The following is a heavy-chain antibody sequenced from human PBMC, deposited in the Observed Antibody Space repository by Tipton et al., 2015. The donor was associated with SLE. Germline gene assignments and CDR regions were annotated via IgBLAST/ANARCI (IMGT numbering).Heavy chain of an antibody. CDR2: ISSSSSYI. J-gene: IGHJ4*02. D-gene: IGHD2-2*01. Sequence: SLRLSCVASGFTFSSYSMNWVRQAPGKGLEWVSSISSSSSYIYYADSVKGRFTISRDNAKNSLYLQMNSLRAEDTAVYYCARDRDIVVVPAALGYWGQGTLVTVSS. CDR1: GFTFSSYS. CDR3: ARDRDIVVVPAALGY. V-gene: IGHV3-21*01.